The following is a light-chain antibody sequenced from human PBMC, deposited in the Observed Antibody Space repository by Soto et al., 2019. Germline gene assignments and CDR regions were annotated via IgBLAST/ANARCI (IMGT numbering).Light chain of an antibody. Sequence: DIQMTHSPSSVSASVGDRVTITCRASQDISNWLAWYQQKPGIAPKFLIYAASSLQRGVPSRFSGSGSGTDFPLTISSLQPEDFATNDCQQTNSFPLTFGQGTKLEI. V-gene: IGKV1-12*01. CDR3: QQTNSFPLT. CDR1: QDISNW. CDR2: AAS. J-gene: IGKJ2*01.